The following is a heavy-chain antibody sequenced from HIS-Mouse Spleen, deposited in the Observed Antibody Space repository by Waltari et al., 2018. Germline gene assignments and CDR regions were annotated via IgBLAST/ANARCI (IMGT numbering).Heavy chain of an antibody. CDR1: GGSISSSSSY. Sequence: QLQLQESGPGLVKPSETLSLTCTVSGGSISSSSSYCGWIRPPPGKGLEWFGSIYYSGSTYYNPSLKSRVTISVDTSKNQFSLKLSSVTAADTAVYYCAREIPYSSSWYDWYFDLWGRGTLVTVSS. V-gene: IGHV4-39*07. CDR2: IYYSGST. J-gene: IGHJ2*01. CDR3: AREIPYSSSWYDWYFDL. D-gene: IGHD6-13*01.